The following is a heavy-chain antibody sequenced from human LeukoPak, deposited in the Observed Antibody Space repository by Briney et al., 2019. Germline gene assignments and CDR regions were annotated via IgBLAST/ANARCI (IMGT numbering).Heavy chain of an antibody. CDR1: GGSISGDY. D-gene: IGHD3-22*01. CDR3: ARRLSSGYHSHFDY. Sequence: PSETLSLTCTVSGGSISGDYWSWIRQPPGKGLEWIGYIYHGGSTYYNPSLKSRVTISLDRSKNQFSLNLSAVTAADTAVYYCARRLSSGYHSHFDYWGQGTLVTVSS. CDR2: IYHGGST. J-gene: IGHJ4*02. V-gene: IGHV4-30-2*01.